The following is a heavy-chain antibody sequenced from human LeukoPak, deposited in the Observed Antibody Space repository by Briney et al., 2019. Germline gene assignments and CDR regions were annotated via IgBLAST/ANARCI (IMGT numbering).Heavy chain of an antibody. CDR3: ARRGAYYYDSSGYYC. CDR1: GGSFSGYY. D-gene: IGHD3-22*01. V-gene: IGHV4-34*01. J-gene: IGHJ4*02. CDR2: INHSGST. Sequence: SETLSLTCAVYGGSFSGYYWSWIRQPPGKGLEWIGEINHSGSTNYNPSLKSRVTISVDTSKNQFSLKLSSVTAADTAVYYCARRGAYYYDSSGYYCWGQGTLVTVSS.